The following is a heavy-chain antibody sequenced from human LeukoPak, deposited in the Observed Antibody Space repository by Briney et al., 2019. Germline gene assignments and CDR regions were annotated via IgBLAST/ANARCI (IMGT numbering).Heavy chain of an antibody. J-gene: IGHJ4*02. Sequence: ASVKASCKASGYTFTSYYMHWVRQAPGQGLEWMGIINPSGGSTSYAQKFQGRVTMTRDTSTSTVYMELSSLRSEDTAVYYCARAGRVEVAATHDLDYWGQGTLVTVSP. CDR3: ARAGRVEVAATHDLDY. CDR1: GYTFTSYY. D-gene: IGHD2-15*01. V-gene: IGHV1-46*01. CDR2: INPSGGST.